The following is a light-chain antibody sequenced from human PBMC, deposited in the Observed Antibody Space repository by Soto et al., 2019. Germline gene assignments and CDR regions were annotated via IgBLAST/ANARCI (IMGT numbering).Light chain of an antibody. CDR1: STDVGAYDY. CDR2: DAD. Sequence: ASVSGPPGQSITISCTGTSTDVGAYDYVSWYLQDLDKDTQLLISDADPRPSAGSSRFSGSKSGNTASLTISGLQAEDVGDYYCCSYADGSIYFFGTETKVTVL. CDR3: CSYADGSIYF. V-gene: IGLV2-14*03. J-gene: IGLJ1*01.